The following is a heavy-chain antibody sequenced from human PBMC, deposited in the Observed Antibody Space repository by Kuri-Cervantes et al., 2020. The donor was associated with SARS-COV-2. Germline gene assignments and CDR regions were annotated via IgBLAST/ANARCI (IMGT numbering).Heavy chain of an antibody. J-gene: IGHJ5*02. Sequence: ASVKVSCKASGFTFTGFHLHWVRQAPGQGLEWMGWINPNSGGTNYAQKLQGRVTMTRDTSISTAYMELSRLRSDDTAVYYCARDSVVVAATLGEDWFDPWGQGTLVTVSS. CDR3: ARDSVVVAATLGEDWFDP. CDR2: INPNSGGT. CDR1: GFTFTGFH. D-gene: IGHD2-15*01. V-gene: IGHV1-2*02.